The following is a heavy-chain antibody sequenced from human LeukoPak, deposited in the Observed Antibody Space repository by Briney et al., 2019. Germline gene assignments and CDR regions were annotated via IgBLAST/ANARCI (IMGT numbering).Heavy chain of an antibody. CDR2: IYYSGST. Sequence: SETLSLTCAVSGYSISSSSWWGWIRQPPGKGLEWIGYIYYSGSTNYNPSLKSRVTISVDTSKNQFSLKLSSVTAADTAVYYCARLYYYDSSGYYGYYYYYYGMDVWGQGTTVTVSS. CDR1: GYSISSSSW. CDR3: ARLYYYDSSGYYGYYYYYYGMDV. D-gene: IGHD3-22*01. J-gene: IGHJ6*02. V-gene: IGHV4-28*01.